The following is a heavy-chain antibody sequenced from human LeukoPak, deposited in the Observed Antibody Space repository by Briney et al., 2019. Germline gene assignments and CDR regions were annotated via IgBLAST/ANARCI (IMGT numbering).Heavy chain of an antibody. V-gene: IGHV3-30*02. J-gene: IGHJ3*02. CDR3: AKGEPGATTDRATGAFDI. CDR2: IWCGGSNK. CDR1: GFTFSSYG. D-gene: IGHD1-26*01. Sequence: GGSLRLSCAASGFTFSSYGMHWVRQAPGKGLEWVAVIWCGGSNKYYADSVKGRFTISRDNSKNTLYLQMNSLRAEDTAVYYCAKGEPGATTDRATGAFDIWGQGTMVTVSS.